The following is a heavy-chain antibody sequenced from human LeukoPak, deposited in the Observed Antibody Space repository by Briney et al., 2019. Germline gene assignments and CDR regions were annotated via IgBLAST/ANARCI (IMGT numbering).Heavy chain of an antibody. CDR2: MNPNSGNT. Sequence: GASVKVFCKASGYTFTSYDINWVRQDTGQGLEWMGWMNPNSGNTGYAQKFQGRVTMTRNTSISTAYMELSSLRSEDTAVYYCARGLRIAVAGKPMGYWGQGTLVTVSS. D-gene: IGHD6-19*01. V-gene: IGHV1-8*01. J-gene: IGHJ4*02. CDR1: GYTFTSYD. CDR3: ARGLRIAVAGKPMGY.